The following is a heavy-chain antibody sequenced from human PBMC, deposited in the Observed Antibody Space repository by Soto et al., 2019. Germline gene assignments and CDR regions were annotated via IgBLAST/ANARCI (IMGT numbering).Heavy chain of an antibody. D-gene: IGHD3-9*01. V-gene: IGHV1-3*01. J-gene: IGHJ4*02. CDR3: ARDRGSVLRYFRYYFDY. CDR1: GYTFTTYA. CDR2: INAGNGNT. Sequence: ASVKVSCKASGYTFTTYAMHWVRQAPGQRLEWMGWINAGNGNTKYSQKFQGRVTIIRDTSASTAYMELSSLRSEDTAVYYCARDRGSVLRYFRYYFDYWGQGTLVTVSS.